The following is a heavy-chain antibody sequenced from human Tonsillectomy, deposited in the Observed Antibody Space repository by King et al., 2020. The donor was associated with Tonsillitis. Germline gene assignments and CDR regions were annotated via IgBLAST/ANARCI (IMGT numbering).Heavy chain of an antibody. D-gene: IGHD6-19*01. CDR3: ARVLVYSSVGGYAFAI. J-gene: IGHJ3*02. CDR1: GGSVSSGSYY. V-gene: IGHV4-61*01. Sequence: VQLQESGPGLVKPSETMSLTCTVSGGSVSSGSYYWSWIRQPPGKGLEWIGYIYYSGSTNYNPSLKRRVTISVDTSKNQFSLKLSSVTAADTAVYYCARVLVYSSVGGYAFAIWGQGTMVTVSS. CDR2: IYYSGST.